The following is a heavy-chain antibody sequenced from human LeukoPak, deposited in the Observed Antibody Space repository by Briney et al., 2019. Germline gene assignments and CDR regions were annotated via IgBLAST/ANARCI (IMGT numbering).Heavy chain of an antibody. CDR2: IYSGGST. Sequence: GGSLRLSCAASGFTVSSNYMSWVRQAPGKGLEWVSVIYSGGSTYYADSVKGRFTISRDNSKNSLYLQMNSLRAEDTAVYYCAREPYYDSSGLGDYFDYWGQGTLVTVSS. CDR3: AREPYYDSSGLGDYFDY. J-gene: IGHJ4*02. CDR1: GFTVSSNY. D-gene: IGHD3-22*01. V-gene: IGHV3-53*01.